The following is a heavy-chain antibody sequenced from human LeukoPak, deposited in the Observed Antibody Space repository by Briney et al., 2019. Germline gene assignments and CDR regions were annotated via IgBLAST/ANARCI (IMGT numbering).Heavy chain of an antibody. Sequence: SETLSLTCTVSGGTISNYCWSWIRQPPGKGLEWIGYIYYTGNTNYNPSLKSRVTMSVDTSKNQFSLRLRSVIAADTAVYYCARDYDSSGYSGKDVWGQGTTVTVSS. D-gene: IGHD3-22*01. CDR3: ARDYDSSGYSGKDV. J-gene: IGHJ6*02. CDR1: GGTISNYC. V-gene: IGHV4-59*01. CDR2: IYYTGNT.